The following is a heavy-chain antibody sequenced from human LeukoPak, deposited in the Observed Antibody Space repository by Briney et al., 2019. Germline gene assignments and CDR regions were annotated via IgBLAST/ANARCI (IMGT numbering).Heavy chain of an antibody. J-gene: IGHJ4*02. V-gene: IGHV3-74*01. Sequence: PGGSLRLSCAAAGFSFSSYWMHWVRQAPGKGLVWVSRINSDGGDTSYADSVKGRLTISRDNAKNTLYLQMNSLRAEDTAVYYCARDIATAGHLAFDYWGQGTLVTVSS. CDR3: ARDIATAGHLAFDY. D-gene: IGHD6-13*01. CDR2: INSDGGDT. CDR1: GFSFSSYW.